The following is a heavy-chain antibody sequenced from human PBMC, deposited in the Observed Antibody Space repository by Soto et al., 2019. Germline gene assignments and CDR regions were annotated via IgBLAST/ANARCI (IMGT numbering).Heavy chain of an antibody. V-gene: IGHV3-48*03. Sequence: GSLRLSCAASGFTFSSYEMNWVRQAPGKGLEWVSYISSSGSTIYYADSVKGRFTISRDNAKNSLYLQMNSLRAEDTAVYYCARDRSYGYGMDVWGQGTTVTVSS. D-gene: IGHD5-18*01. CDR2: ISSSGSTI. CDR1: GFTFSSYE. J-gene: IGHJ6*02. CDR3: ARDRSYGYGMDV.